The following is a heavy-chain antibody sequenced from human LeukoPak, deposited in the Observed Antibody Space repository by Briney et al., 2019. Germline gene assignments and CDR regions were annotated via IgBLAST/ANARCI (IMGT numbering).Heavy chain of an antibody. D-gene: IGHD3-10*01. CDR1: GFTFSSYA. V-gene: IGHV3-23*01. Sequence: GGSLRPSCAASGFTFSSYAMSWVRQAPGKGLEWVSAISGSGGSTYYADSVKGRFTISRDNSKNTPYLQMNSLRAEDTAVYYCAKDWFLYGSGSPLDYWGQGTLVTVSS. CDR3: AKDWFLYGSGSPLDY. J-gene: IGHJ4*02. CDR2: ISGSGGST.